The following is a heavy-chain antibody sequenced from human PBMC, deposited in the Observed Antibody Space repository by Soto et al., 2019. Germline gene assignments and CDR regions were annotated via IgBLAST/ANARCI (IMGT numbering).Heavy chain of an antibody. D-gene: IGHD2-21*02. CDR1: GFTFSSYG. CDR2: IWYDGSNK. CDR3: ARDRPQILLAYCGGDCYSHFDY. V-gene: IGHV3-33*01. J-gene: IGHJ4*02. Sequence: AGGDLRLSCAASGFTFSSYGMHWVRQAPGKGLEWAAVIWYDGSNKYYADSVKGRFTISRDNSKNTLYLQMDSLRAEDTAVYYCARDRPQILLAYCGGDCYSHFDYWGQGTLVTVSS.